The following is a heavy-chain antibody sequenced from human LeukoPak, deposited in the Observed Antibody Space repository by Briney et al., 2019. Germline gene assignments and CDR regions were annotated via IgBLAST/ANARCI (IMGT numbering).Heavy chain of an antibody. Sequence: ASVKVSCKASGYTSTDYYMHWVRQAPGQGFEWMGWINPNDGDTNYAQKFQGRVTMTRDTSISTARMEVSRLRSDDTAVYYCARANFLYCSSTTCLFDYWGQGTLVTVSS. CDR1: GYTSTDYY. CDR3: ARANFLYCSSTTCLFDY. J-gene: IGHJ4*02. CDR2: INPNDGDT. V-gene: IGHV1-2*02. D-gene: IGHD2-2*01.